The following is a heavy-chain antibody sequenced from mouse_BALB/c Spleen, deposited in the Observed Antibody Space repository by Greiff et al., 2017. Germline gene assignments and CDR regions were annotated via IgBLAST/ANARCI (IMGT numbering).Heavy chain of an antibody. Sequence: VQLQQSGAELVKPGASVKLSCTASGFNIKDTYMHWVKQRPEQGLEWIGRIDPANGNTKYDPKFQGKATITADTSSNTAYLQLSSLTSEDTAVYYCARLRDSSGYWFAYWGQGTLVTVSA. D-gene: IGHD3-2*01. V-gene: IGHV14-3*02. J-gene: IGHJ3*01. CDR3: ARLRDSSGYWFAY. CDR2: IDPANGNT. CDR1: GFNIKDTY.